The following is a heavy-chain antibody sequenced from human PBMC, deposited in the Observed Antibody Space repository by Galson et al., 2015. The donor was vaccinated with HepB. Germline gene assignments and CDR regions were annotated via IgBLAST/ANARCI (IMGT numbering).Heavy chain of an antibody. Sequence: SLRLSCAASGLTVSSNYMSWVRQAPGKGLEWVSVIYSGGSTYYADSVKGRFTISRDNSKNTLYLQMNSLRAEDTAVYYCARARIAARADDAFDIWGQGTMVTVSS. J-gene: IGHJ3*02. CDR3: ARARIAARADDAFDI. CDR2: IYSGGST. D-gene: IGHD6-6*01. V-gene: IGHV3-66*01. CDR1: GLTVSSNY.